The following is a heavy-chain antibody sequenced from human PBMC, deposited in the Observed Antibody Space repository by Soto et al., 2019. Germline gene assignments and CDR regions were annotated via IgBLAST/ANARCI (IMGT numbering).Heavy chain of an antibody. J-gene: IGHJ4*02. Sequence: ASVKVSCKASGYTFTTYGISWVRQAPGQGLEWMGIINPSGGSTSYAQKFQGRVTMTRDTSTSTVYVELSSLRSEDTAVYYCARDVHYYDSSGYLGYWGQGTLVTVSS. D-gene: IGHD3-22*01. CDR1: GYTFTTYG. CDR3: ARDVHYYDSSGYLGY. V-gene: IGHV1-46*01. CDR2: INPSGGST.